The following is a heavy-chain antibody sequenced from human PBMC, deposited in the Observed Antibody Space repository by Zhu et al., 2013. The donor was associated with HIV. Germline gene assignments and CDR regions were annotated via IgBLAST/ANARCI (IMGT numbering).Heavy chain of an antibody. CDR3: ARGMANWGSLCMDV. CDR1: GYTFTGYY. V-gene: IGHV1-2*02. Sequence: QVHLVHSGAEVKKPGASVKVSCKPSGYTFTGYYMHWVRQVPGQGLEWMGWIDPNNGGTNYAQKFQGRVTLTRDMSITTAYMELTRLTSDDTAVYYCARGMANWGSLCMDVWGKGTTVTVSS. CDR2: IDPNNGGT. D-gene: IGHD7-27*01. J-gene: IGHJ6*03.